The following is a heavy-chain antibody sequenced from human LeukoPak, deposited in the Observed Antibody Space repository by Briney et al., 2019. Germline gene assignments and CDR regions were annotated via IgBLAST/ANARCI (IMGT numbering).Heavy chain of an antibody. Sequence: SETLSLTCTVSSGSISNSNYYWGWIRQPPGKGLEWIGSIFYSGSTDYNPSLKSRVTISVDTSNNQISLRLISVTATDTAMYYCARQTGSGLFTLPGGQGTLVTVSS. CDR2: IFYSGST. CDR1: SGSISNSNYY. V-gene: IGHV4-39*01. J-gene: IGHJ4*02. D-gene: IGHD3/OR15-3a*01. CDR3: ARQTGSGLFTLP.